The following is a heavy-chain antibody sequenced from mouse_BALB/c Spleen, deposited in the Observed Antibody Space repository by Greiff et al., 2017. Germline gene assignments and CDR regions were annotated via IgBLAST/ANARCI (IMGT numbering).Heavy chain of an antibody. CDR2: ISSGGST. J-gene: IGHJ3*01. CDR3: ARGGAYYRYDVAY. D-gene: IGHD2-14*01. CDR1: GFTFSSYA. V-gene: IGHV5-6-5*01. Sequence: EGKLMESGGGLVKPGGSLKLSCAASGFTFSSYAMSWVRQTPEKRLEWVASISSGGSTYYPDSVKGRFTISRDNARNILYLQMSSLRSEDTAMYYCARGGAYYRYDVAYWGQGTLVTVSA.